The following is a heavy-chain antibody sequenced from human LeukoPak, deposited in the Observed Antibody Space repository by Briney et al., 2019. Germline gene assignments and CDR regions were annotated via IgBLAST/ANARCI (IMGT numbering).Heavy chain of an antibody. D-gene: IGHD2-2*01. J-gene: IGHJ5*02. CDR1: GGSFSGYY. Sequence: SETLSLTCAVDGGSFSGYYWGWIRQPPGKGLEWIGEINHSGSTKYNPSLKSRVTISVDTSKNQFSLKLSSVTAADTAVYYCARGAGDIVVVPAAMWFDPWGQGTLVTVSS. CDR2: INHSGST. CDR3: ARGAGDIVVVPAAMWFDP. V-gene: IGHV4-34*01.